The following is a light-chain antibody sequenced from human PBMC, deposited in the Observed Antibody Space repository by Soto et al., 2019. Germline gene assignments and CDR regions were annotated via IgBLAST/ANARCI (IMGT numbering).Light chain of an antibody. CDR3: SSYTSSRTRV. CDR1: SSDVGGYNY. CDR2: EVS. V-gene: IGLV2-14*01. J-gene: IGLJ2*01. Sequence: QSALTQPASVSGSPGQSITISCTGTSSDVGGYNYVSWYQQHPGKAPKLMIYEVSNRPSGVSNRFSGSKSGNTASLTISGLQAEDDADYYCSSYTSSRTRVFGGGTKLTVL.